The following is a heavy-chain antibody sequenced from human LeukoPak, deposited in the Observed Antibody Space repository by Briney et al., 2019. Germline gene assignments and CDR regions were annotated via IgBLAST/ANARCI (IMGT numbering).Heavy chain of an antibody. D-gene: IGHD3-10*01. J-gene: IGHJ4*02. CDR3: AAGEFDY. CDR1: GFTFSSYA. V-gene: IGHV3-64*01. CDR2: IGSNGGRT. Sequence: TGGSLRLSCAASGFTFSSYALHWVRQTPGKGLEYVSAIGSNGGRTYYANSVKGRFTISGDNSKNTLYLQMNSLRAEDTAVYYCAAGEFDYWGQGTLVTVSS.